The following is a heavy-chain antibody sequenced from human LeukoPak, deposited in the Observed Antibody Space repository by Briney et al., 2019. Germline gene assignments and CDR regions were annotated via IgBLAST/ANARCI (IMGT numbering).Heavy chain of an antibody. CDR2: IYYRAST. CDR3: ARSKSWAFDAFDI. D-gene: IGHD3-3*02. Sequence: PLETLSLTRTVSGGSIIRYYWSWIRQPPGRGGWGIGYIYYRASTDCNPSLKSRVTISVDTSSNQFSLKVTSVTAADTAVYYCARSKSWAFDAFDIWGQGTMVTVSS. V-gene: IGHV4-59*08. CDR1: GGSIIRYY. J-gene: IGHJ3*02.